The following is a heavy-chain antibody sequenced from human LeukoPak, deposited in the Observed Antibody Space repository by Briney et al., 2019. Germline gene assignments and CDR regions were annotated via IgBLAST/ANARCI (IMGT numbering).Heavy chain of an antibody. CDR2: IRYDGSNK. D-gene: IGHD4-23*01. CDR1: GFTFSSYG. Sequence: GGSLRLSCAASGFTFSSYGMHWVRQAPGKGLEWVAFIRYDGSNKYYADSVKGRFTISRDNSKNTLYLQMNSLRAEDTAVYYCASPTTVVTGAFDIWGQGTMVTVSS. CDR3: ASPTTVVTGAFDI. J-gene: IGHJ3*02. V-gene: IGHV3-30*02.